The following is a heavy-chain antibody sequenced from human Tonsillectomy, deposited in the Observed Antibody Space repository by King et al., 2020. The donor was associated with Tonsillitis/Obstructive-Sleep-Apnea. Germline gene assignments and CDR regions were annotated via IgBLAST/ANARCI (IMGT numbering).Heavy chain of an antibody. CDR1: GFTFSSYS. V-gene: IGHV3-21*01. D-gene: IGHD6-13*01. CDR2: ISSTSSYM. Sequence: VQLVESGGGLVKPGGSLRLSCAASGFTFSSYSMNWVRQAPGKGLEWVSSISSTSSYMFYADSVKGRFTISRGNAKISLYLQMNSLRAEDTAVYYCARGKAGTDPLVYYYYMDRWVKATTVTVSS. J-gene: IGHJ6*03. CDR3: ARGKAGTDPLVYYYYMDR.